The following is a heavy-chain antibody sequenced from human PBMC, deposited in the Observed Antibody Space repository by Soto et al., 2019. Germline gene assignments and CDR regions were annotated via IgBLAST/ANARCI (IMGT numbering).Heavy chain of an antibody. J-gene: IGHJ4*02. Sequence: PGGSLRLSCAASGFTFRAYAMSWVRQAPGKGLEWVSVIYSGGSTYYADSVKGRFTISRDNSKNTLYLQMNSLRAEDTAVYYCTNSGWSFDYWGQGTLVTVSS. V-gene: IGHV3-66*01. CDR3: TNSGWSFDY. D-gene: IGHD6-19*01. CDR2: IYSGGST. CDR1: GFTFRAYA.